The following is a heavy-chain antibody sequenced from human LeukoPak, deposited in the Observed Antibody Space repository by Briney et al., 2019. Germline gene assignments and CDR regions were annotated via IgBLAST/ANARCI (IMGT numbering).Heavy chain of an antibody. Sequence: SETLSLTCIVSGGSISSSSYYWAWIRQPPGKGLEWIGNIYYSGSSYYNPSLKSRVTIAIDTSKNQFSLKLSSVTAADTAVYYCARGEGGYFDYWGQGTPVTVSS. CDR2: IYYSGSS. CDR1: GGSISSSSYY. CDR3: ARGEGGYFDY. D-gene: IGHD3-22*01. V-gene: IGHV4-39*01. J-gene: IGHJ4*02.